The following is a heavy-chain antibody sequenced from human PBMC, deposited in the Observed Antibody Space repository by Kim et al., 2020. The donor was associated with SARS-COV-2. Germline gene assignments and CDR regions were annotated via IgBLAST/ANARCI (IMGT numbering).Heavy chain of an antibody. D-gene: IGHD3-10*01. CDR2: ISYDGSNK. CDR3: AKDSCGGSCLGELLALDY. J-gene: IGHJ4*02. V-gene: IGHV3-30*18. CDR1: GFTFSSYG. Sequence: GGSLRLSCAASGFTFSSYGMHWVRQAPGKGLEWVAVISYDGSNKYYADSVKGRFTISRDNSKNTLYLQMNSLRAEDTAVYYCAKDSCGGSCLGELLALDYWGQGTLVTVSS.